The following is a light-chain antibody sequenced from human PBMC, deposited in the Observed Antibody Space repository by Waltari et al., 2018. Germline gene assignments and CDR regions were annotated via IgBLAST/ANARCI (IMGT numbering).Light chain of an antibody. CDR2: RNN. V-gene: IGLV1-47*01. CDR3: AVWDDSLSAWV. CDR1: SSNTGSQS. J-gene: IGLJ3*02. Sequence: QSVLTQPPSASGTPGQRVTISCSGSSSNTGSQSVFWYQQLPGTAPKLLSYRNNQRPSGVPDRFSGSKSGTSASLAISGLRSEDEADYHCAVWDDSLSAWVFGGGTKLTVL.